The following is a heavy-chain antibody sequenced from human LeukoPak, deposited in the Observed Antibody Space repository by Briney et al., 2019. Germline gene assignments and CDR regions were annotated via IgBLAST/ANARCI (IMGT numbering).Heavy chain of an antibody. Sequence: SETLSLTCTVSGGSISSSSYYWGWIRRPPGKGLEWIGSIYYSGSTYYNPSLKSRVTISVDTSKNQFSLKLSSVTAADTAVYYCARDDYLITFDYWGQGTLVTVSS. V-gene: IGHV4-39*07. CDR3: ARDDYLITFDY. J-gene: IGHJ4*02. D-gene: IGHD4-11*01. CDR2: IYYSGST. CDR1: GGSISSSSYY.